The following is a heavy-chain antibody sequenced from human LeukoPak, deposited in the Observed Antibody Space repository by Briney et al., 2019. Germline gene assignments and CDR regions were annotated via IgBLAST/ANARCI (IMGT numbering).Heavy chain of an antibody. J-gene: IGHJ6*02. CDR2: IIPILGIA. CDR3: ARGRAQGVQSDRDYYYYGMDV. CDR1: GGTFSSYA. D-gene: IGHD1-1*01. Sequence: GASVKVSCKASGGTFSSYAISWVRQAPGQGLEWMGRIIPILGIANYAQKFQGRVTSTADKSTSTAYMELSILRSEDTAVYSCARGRAQGVQSDRDYYYYGMDVWGQGTMVTVSS. V-gene: IGHV1-69*04.